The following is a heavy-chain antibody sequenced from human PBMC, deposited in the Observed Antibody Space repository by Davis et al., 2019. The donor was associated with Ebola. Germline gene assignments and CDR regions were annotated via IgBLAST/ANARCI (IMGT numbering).Heavy chain of an antibody. CDR2: ISWNSGSI. CDR3: AKAYIVVVLTYGMDV. V-gene: IGHV3-9*01. D-gene: IGHD2-2*01. Sequence: GGSLRLSCAASGFTFDDYAMHWVRHAPGKGLEWVSGISWNSGSIGYADSVKGRFTISRDNAKNSLYLQMNSLRAEDTALYYCAKAYIVVVLTYGMDVWGKGTTVTVSS. J-gene: IGHJ6*04. CDR1: GFTFDDYA.